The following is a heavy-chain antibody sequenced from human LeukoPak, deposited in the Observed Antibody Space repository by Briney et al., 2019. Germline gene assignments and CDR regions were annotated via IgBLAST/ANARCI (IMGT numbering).Heavy chain of an antibody. D-gene: IGHD3-10*01. Sequence: GGSLRLSCAASGFTFSDYYMSWIRQAPEKGLEWVSYISSSGRTIYYADSVKGRFTISRDNAKNSLYLQMNSLRVEDRAVYYCATVTYGRLDYWGQGTLVTVSS. CDR1: GFTFSDYY. V-gene: IGHV3-11*04. CDR2: ISSSGRTI. J-gene: IGHJ4*02. CDR3: ATVTYGRLDY.